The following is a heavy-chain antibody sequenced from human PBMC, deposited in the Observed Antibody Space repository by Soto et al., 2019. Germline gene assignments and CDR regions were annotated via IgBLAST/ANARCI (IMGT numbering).Heavy chain of an antibody. Sequence: QVQLQESGPGLVKPSQTLSLTCTVSGGSISSGDYYWRWIRQPPGKGLEWIGYIYYSGSTYYNPSLKRRVTISVDTSKTHFSLKLRSVTAADTAVYYRARERTNTDYYDSSGQEGNGDYWGQGTLVTVSS. V-gene: IGHV4-30-4*01. J-gene: IGHJ4*02. CDR3: ARERTNTDYYDSSGQEGNGDY. CDR2: IYYSGST. CDR1: GGSISSGDYY. D-gene: IGHD3-22*01.